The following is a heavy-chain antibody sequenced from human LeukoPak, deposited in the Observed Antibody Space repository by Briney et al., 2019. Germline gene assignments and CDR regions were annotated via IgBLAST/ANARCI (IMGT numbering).Heavy chain of an antibody. D-gene: IGHD4-17*01. CDR3: ARLKATVSIHAYFDY. Sequence: SETLSLTCTVSGGSFSSYYWTWIRQPPGKGLEWIGYIDHSGSTNYSPSLKSRVTISSDTPKNQFSLDLSSVTAADTAVYYCARLKATVSIHAYFDYWGQGTLVTVSS. CDR1: GGSFSSYY. J-gene: IGHJ4*02. CDR2: IDHSGST. V-gene: IGHV4-59*01.